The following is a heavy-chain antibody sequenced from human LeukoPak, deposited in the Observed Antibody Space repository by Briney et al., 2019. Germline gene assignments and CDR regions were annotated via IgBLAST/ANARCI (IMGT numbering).Heavy chain of an antibody. CDR1: GYFISSGYY. V-gene: IGHV4-38-2*02. CDR3: ARLGGYSYGKSFDY. CDR2: IYHSGST. Sequence: SETLSLTCTVSGYFISSGYYWGWIRQPPGKGLEWIGNIYHSGSTDYNPSLKSRVTISVDTSKNHFSLKLSSVTAADTAVYYCARLGGYSYGKSFDYWGQGTLVTVSS. J-gene: IGHJ4*02. D-gene: IGHD5-18*01.